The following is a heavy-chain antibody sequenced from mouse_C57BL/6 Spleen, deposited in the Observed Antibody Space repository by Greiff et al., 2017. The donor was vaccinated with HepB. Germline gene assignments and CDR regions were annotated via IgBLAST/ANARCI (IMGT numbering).Heavy chain of an antibody. CDR1: GYTFTSYT. CDR2: INPSSGYT. D-gene: IGHD1-1*01. CDR3: ARFSSPAWFAY. V-gene: IGHV1-4*01. Sequence: VKLVESGAELARPGASVKMSCKASGYTFTSYTMHWVKQRPGQGLEWIGYINPSSGYTKYNQKYKDKATLTADKSSSTAYMQLSSLTSEDSAVYYCARFSSPAWFAYWGQGTLVTVSA. J-gene: IGHJ3*01.